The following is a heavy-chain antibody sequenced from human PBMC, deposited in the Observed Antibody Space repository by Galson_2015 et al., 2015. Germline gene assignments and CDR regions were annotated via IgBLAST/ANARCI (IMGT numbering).Heavy chain of an antibody. CDR2: IDWDDDK. V-gene: IGHV2-70*04. CDR1: GFSLSTSGMR. Sequence: PALVKPTQTLTLTCTFSGFSLSTSGMRVSWIRQPPGKALEWLARIDWDDDKFYSTSLKTRLAISKDTSKNQVVPTMTNMDPVDTATYYCARIKYCGGDCDSPDFYFDYSGQGTLVTVSS. D-gene: IGHD2-21*02. CDR3: ARIKYCGGDCDSPDFYFDY. J-gene: IGHJ4*02.